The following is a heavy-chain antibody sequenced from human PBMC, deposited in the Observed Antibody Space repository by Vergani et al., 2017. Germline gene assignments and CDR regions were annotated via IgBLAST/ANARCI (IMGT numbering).Heavy chain of an antibody. D-gene: IGHD3-10*01. CDR1: GGSITSSCYY. CDR2: IYHSGGA. J-gene: IGHJ5*02. Sequence: QVQLQESGPGLVKPSETLSLTCTVSGGSITSSCYYWGWIRQPPGKGLEWIGNIYHSGGAYYNPSLKGRVTISVDTSKNQFSLEVTSVTAADTAVYFCARYYGSGTRGDYFDPWGQGSLVTVSS. CDR3: ARYYGSGTRGDYFDP. V-gene: IGHV4-39*01.